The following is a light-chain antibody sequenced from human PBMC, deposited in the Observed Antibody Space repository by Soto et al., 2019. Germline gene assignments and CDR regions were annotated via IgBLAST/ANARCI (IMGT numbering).Light chain of an antibody. V-gene: IGKV2-24*01. CDR2: KVS. Sequence: DIVMTQTPLSSPVTLGQAASISCRSSQSLVHNDGNTYLSGFQQRPGQPPRLLIYKVSDRFSGVPHRFSGCGAVTDFTLTIRRVEAEDVGVYYCMQATQSPGTFGQGTKVEIE. CDR3: MQATQSPGT. J-gene: IGKJ1*01. CDR1: QSLVHNDGNTY.